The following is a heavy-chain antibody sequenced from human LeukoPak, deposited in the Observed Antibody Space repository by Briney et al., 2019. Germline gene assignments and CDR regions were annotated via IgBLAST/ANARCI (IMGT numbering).Heavy chain of an antibody. CDR2: IYTNGGT. V-gene: IGHV4-4*07. Sequence: PSETLSLTCSVSGASIGSYYWSWIRQPAGKGLEWIGRIYTNGGTNYNPSLKSRVTISLDTSRNHSSLKLSSVTAADTAVYYCARDGRQQVAQDWFDPWGQGTLVTVSS. CDR1: GASIGSYY. CDR3: ARDGRQQVAQDWFDP. J-gene: IGHJ5*02. D-gene: IGHD6-13*01.